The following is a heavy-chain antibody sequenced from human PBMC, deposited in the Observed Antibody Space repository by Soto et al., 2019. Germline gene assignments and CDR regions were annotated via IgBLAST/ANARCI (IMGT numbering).Heavy chain of an antibody. CDR3: AKPIGYCSGGSCYDYYYYYMDV. V-gene: IGHV3-23*01. Sequence: GGSLRLSCAASGFTFSSYAMSWVRQAPGKGLEWVSAISGSGGSTYYADSVKGRFTISRDNSKNTLYLQMNSLRAEDTAVYYCAKPIGYCSGGSCYDYYYYYMDVWGKGTTVTVSS. CDR1: GFTFSSYA. D-gene: IGHD2-15*01. J-gene: IGHJ6*03. CDR2: ISGSGGST.